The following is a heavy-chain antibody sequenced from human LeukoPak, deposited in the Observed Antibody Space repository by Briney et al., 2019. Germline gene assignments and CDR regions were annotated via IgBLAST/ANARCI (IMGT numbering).Heavy chain of an antibody. CDR1: GYSFTTYW. V-gene: IGHV5-51*01. J-gene: IGHJ4*02. CDR2: IYPGDSDT. D-gene: IGHD2-15*01. CDR3: ARGAIGYCSGGSCYPDYYFDY. Sequence: GESLKISCLGSGYSFTTYWIGWVRQMPGKGLEWMGIIYPGDSDTRYSPSFQGQVTISADKSISTAYLQWSSLKASDTAMYYCARGAIGYCSGGSCYPDYYFDYWGQGTLVTVSS.